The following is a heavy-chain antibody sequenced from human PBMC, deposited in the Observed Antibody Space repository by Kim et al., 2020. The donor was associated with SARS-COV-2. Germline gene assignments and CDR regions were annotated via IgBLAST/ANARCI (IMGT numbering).Heavy chain of an antibody. CDR1: GYSFTSYW. V-gene: IGHV5-51*01. CDR2: IYPGDSDT. D-gene: IGHD3-22*01. Sequence: GESLKISCKFSGYSFTSYWIGWVRQMPGKGLEWMGIIYPGDSDTRYSPSFQGQVTISADKSISTAYLQWSSLKASDTAMYYCARRSEGSFANDYYDSSGYYGEYFDYWGQGTLVTVSS. CDR3: ARRSEGSFANDYYDSSGYYGEYFDY. J-gene: IGHJ4*02.